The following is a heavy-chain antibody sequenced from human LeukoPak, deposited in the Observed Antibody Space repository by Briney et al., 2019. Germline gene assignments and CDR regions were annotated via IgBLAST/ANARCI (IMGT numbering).Heavy chain of an antibody. CDR2: ISYDGSNK. J-gene: IGHJ4*02. Sequence: GGSLRLSCAVSGFTFSDAWMAWVRQAPGKGLEWVAVISYDGSNKYYGDYVKGRFTISRDNSKNTLYLQMNSLRAEDTAVYYCARDLGRGNLDYWGQGTLVTVSS. V-gene: IGHV3-30*03. D-gene: IGHD1-1*01. CDR3: ARDLGRGNLDY. CDR1: GFTFSDAW.